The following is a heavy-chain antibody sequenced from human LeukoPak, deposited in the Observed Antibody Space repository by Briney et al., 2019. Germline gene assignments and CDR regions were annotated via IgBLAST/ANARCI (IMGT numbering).Heavy chain of an antibody. CDR2: IYYSGST. J-gene: IGHJ6*03. V-gene: IGHV4-39*07. CDR1: GGSISSSSYY. D-gene: IGHD2/OR15-2a*01. CDR3: ARVISALYYYYYMDV. Sequence: SETLSLTCTVSGGSISSSSYYWGWIRQPPGKGLEWIGSIYYSGSTYYNPSLKSRVTISVDTSKNQFSLKLSSVTAADTAVYYCARVISALYYYYYMDVWGKGTTVTVSS.